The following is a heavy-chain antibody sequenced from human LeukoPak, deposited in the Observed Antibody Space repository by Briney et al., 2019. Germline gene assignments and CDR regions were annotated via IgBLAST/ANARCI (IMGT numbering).Heavy chain of an antibody. D-gene: IGHD2-8*02. CDR1: GYSITSGFC. J-gene: IGHJ6*03. CDR3: ARAPTGYYMDV. CDR2: MYNSGST. Sequence: SETLSLTCGVSGYSITSGFCWGWLRPPPGKGLEWIAFMYNSGSTYYDPSLKSRVTMSIDTSKNLLSLKLGSVTAADTAVYYCARAPTGYYMDVWGKGTTVTVSS. V-gene: IGHV4-38-2*01.